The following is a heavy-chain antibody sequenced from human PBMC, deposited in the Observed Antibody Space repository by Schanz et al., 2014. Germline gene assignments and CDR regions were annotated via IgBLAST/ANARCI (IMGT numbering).Heavy chain of an antibody. V-gene: IGHV1-69*02. CDR1: GGTFSSYT. CDR2: IIPVLNIA. D-gene: IGHD2-2*02. J-gene: IGHJ6*03. CDR3: AGTYCSSTSCYTGYYYMDV. Sequence: QVQLVQSGAEVKKPGASVKVSCKLSGGTFSSYTISWMRQAPGQGLEWMGKIIPVLNIATYAQRFQGRVSITADKSTSTAYMELTSLRSEDTAVYYCAGTYCSSTSCYTGYYYMDVWGKGTTXTVSS.